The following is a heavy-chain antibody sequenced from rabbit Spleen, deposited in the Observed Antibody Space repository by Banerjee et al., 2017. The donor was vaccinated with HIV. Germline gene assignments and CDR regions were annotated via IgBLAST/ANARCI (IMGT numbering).Heavy chain of an antibody. CDR3: ARDTGTSFSTYGMDL. Sequence: QEQLVESGGDLVKPGASLTLTCTASGFSFSRSWWICWVRQAPGKGLEWIACIYTGSGGTTYYANWAKGRFTVSKTSSTTVTLQMTSLTGADTATYFCARDTGTSFSTYGMDLWGQGTLVTVS. CDR1: GFSFSRSWW. CDR2: IYTGSGGTT. J-gene: IGHJ6*01. D-gene: IGHD8-1*01. V-gene: IGHV1S45*01.